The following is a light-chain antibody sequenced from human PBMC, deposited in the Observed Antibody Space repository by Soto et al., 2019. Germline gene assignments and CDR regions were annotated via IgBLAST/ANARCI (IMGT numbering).Light chain of an antibody. CDR1: QTISNY. CDR2: AAS. J-gene: IGKJ4*01. V-gene: IGKV1-39*01. CDR3: QQGYSTPLT. Sequence: DIQMTQSPSSLSASVGDRVTITCRAGQTISNYLNWYQQKPGQAPKLLMYAASSLQSGVPSRFSGSGSGTDFTLTISSLQPEDFATYYCQQGYSTPLTFGGGTKVEIK.